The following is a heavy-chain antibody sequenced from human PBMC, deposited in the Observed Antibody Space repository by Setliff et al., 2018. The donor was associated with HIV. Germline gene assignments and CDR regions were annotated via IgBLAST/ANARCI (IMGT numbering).Heavy chain of an antibody. CDR2: LWRDEVGE. V-gene: IGHV3-23*01. CDR3: GNKGGQV. Sequence: QAGGSLRLSCAASGFTFSSYAMSWVRQAPGKGLEWVSLLWRDEVGEYYADSVKGRFSISRDRSRNTVSLQMSSLRVEDTAMYYCGNKGGQVWGPGTQVTVSS. CDR1: GFTFSSYA. D-gene: IGHD3-16*01. J-gene: IGHJ1*01.